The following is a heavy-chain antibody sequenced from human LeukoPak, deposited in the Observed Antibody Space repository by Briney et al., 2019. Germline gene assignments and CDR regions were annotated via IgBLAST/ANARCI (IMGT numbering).Heavy chain of an antibody. CDR2: INWNGGST. V-gene: IGHV3-20*01. D-gene: IGHD3-9*01. Sequence: PGGSLRLSCAASGFTFDDYGMSWVRQAPGKGLEWVSGINWNGGSTGYADSAKGRFTISRDNAKNSLYLQMNSLRAEDTALYHCARVGDILTGYYKGHYYYYGMDVWGQGTTVTVSS. J-gene: IGHJ6*02. CDR3: ARVGDILTGYYKGHYYYYGMDV. CDR1: GFTFDDYG.